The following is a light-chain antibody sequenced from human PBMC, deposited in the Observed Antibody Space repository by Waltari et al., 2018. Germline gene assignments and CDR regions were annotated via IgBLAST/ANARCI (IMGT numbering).Light chain of an antibody. Sequence: QSALTQPASVSGSPGQSNTISCTGTRSDVGGYNYVSWYQQHPDKVHKLIIYDVSNRPSGISNRFSGSKSGNTASLTISGLQAEDEADYFCGSYTSDSSVVFGGGTRLTVL. V-gene: IGLV2-14*01. CDR3: GSYTSDSSVV. CDR1: RSDVGGYNY. J-gene: IGLJ2*01. CDR2: DVS.